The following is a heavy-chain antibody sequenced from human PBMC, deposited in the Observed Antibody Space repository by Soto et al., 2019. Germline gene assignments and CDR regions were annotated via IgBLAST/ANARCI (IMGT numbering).Heavy chain of an antibody. D-gene: IGHD1-7*01. J-gene: IGHJ6*03. V-gene: IGHV3-33*01. CDR3: ARVGTTFSPPVRDYYYYMDV. Sequence: GGSLRLSCAASGFTFSSYGMHWVRQAPGKGLEWVAVIWYDGSNKYYADSVKGRFTISRDNSKNTLYLQMNSLRAEDTAVYYCARVGTTFSPPVRDYYYYMDVWGKGTTVTVSS. CDR1: GFTFSSYG. CDR2: IWYDGSNK.